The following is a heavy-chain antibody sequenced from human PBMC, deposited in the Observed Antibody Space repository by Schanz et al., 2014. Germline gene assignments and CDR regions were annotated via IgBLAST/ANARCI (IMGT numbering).Heavy chain of an antibody. CDR3: AKSKSQLPLFDY. CDR2: INSRSNFI. V-gene: IGHV3-23*05. CDR1: RIIFGTYS. D-gene: IGHD2-21*01. J-gene: IGHJ4*02. Sequence: EVQLLESGGALVQPGGSLRLSCTASRIIFGTYSMNWIRQTPKGLEWVSSINSRSNFIYYADSVKGRFTISRDSSKNTLYLQMNSLRADDTAVYYCAKSKSQLPLFDYWGQGTLVAVSS.